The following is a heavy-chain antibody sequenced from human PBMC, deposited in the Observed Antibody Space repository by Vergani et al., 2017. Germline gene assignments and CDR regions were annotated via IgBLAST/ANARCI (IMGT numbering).Heavy chain of an antibody. CDR1: GFTFSSYW. CDR3: ASLPVTTANAFDI. V-gene: IGHV3-74*01. Sequence: EVQLVESGGGLVQPGGSLRLSCAASGFTFSSYWMHWVRQAPGKGLVWVSRINSDGSSTSYADSVKGRFTISRDNDKNTLYLQMNSLRAEDTAVYYCASLPVTTANAFDIWGQGTMVTVSS. CDR2: INSDGSST. D-gene: IGHD4-17*01. J-gene: IGHJ3*02.